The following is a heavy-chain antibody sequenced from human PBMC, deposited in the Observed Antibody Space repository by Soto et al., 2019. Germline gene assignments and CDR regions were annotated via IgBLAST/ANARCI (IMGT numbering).Heavy chain of an antibody. D-gene: IGHD3-10*01. J-gene: IGHJ3*01. Sequence: QGQLQQSGPGLVKPSQTLSLTCAISGDSVSSDITSWNWIRQSPSRGLEWLGRTYYRSKWFHDYAASVKSRITINPDTSKNQFSLELNSMTPEDTAVYYCARGNALDGWCQWTVVTVSS. CDR1: GDSVSSDITS. V-gene: IGHV6-1*01. CDR2: TYYRSKWFH. CDR3: ARGNALDG.